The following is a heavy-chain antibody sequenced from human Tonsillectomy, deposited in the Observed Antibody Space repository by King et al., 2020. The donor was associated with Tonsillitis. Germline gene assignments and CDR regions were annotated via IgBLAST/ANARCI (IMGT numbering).Heavy chain of an antibody. CDR2: INPNTGGT. V-gene: IGHV1-2*02. J-gene: IGHJ6*03. D-gene: IGHD4-23*01. CDR1: GYTFTDYY. CDR3: ARASRSGNGPYYYYYMDV. Sequence: QLVQSGAEVKKPGASVKVSCKASGYTFTDYYSHWVRQAPGQGLEWMGWINPNTGGTNYAQKFQGRVTMTRDTSISTAYMGLSRLRSDDTAMYYCARASRSGNGPYYYYYMDVWGKGTTVTVSS.